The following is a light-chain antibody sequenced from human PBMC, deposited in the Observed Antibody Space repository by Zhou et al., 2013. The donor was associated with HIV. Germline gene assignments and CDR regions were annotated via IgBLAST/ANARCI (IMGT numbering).Light chain of an antibody. J-gene: IGKJ5*01. CDR2: NGY. Sequence: DIQLTQSPSSVSASTGVRVTISCRASQDIRGYVAWYQQKPGTAPKLLVYNGYTLHSGVPPRFSAAATGTNNTLTIRDLQADDVGSYFCLQLYSXPITFGQGTRLEIK. V-gene: IGKV1-9*01. CDR1: QDIRGY. CDR3: LQLYSXPIT.